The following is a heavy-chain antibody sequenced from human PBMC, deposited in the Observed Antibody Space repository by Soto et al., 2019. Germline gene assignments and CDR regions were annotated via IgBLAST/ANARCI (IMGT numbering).Heavy chain of an antibody. CDR3: ARLRVGATDLYYYYYCGMDV. J-gene: IGHJ6*04. D-gene: IGHD1-26*01. V-gene: IGHV1-69*13. CDR1: GGTFSSYA. Sequence: SVKVSCKASGGTFSSYAISWVRQAPGQGLEWMGGIIPIFGTANYAQKFQGRVTITADESTSTAYMELSSLRSEDTAVYYCARLRVGATDLYYYYYCGMDVWGKGNTVTV. CDR2: IIPIFGTA.